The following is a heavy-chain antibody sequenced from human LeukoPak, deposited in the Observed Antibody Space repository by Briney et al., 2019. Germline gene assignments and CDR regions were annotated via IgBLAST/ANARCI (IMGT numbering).Heavy chain of an antibody. J-gene: IGHJ4*02. CDR2: INQDGREK. CDR1: GFTFSTYW. CDR3: ARDLDY. V-gene: IGHV3-7*03. Sequence: PGGSLRLSCAASGFTFSTYWMGWVRHAPGKGLEWVANINQDGREKHYVDSVRGRFTISRDNTKNSLYLQMNSLRAEDTAVYYCARDLDYWGQGILVTVSS.